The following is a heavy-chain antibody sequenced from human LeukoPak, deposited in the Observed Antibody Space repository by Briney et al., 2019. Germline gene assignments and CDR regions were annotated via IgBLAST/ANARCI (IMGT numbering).Heavy chain of an antibody. V-gene: IGHV5-51*01. CDR2: IYPGDSDT. CDR3: ARQGLLWFGELLPNWFDP. D-gene: IGHD3-10*01. CDR1: GYSFTNYW. J-gene: IGHJ5*02. Sequence: GESLKISCKASGYSFTNYWIGWVRQMPGKGLEWMGIIYPGDSDTRHSPSFQGQVTISADKSISTAYLQWSSLKASDTAMYYCARQGLLWFGELLPNWFDPWGQGTLVTVSS.